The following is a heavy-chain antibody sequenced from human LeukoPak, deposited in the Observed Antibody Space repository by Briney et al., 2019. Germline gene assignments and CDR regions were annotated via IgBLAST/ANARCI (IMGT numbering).Heavy chain of an antibody. V-gene: IGHV4-30-2*01. CDR1: GGSISSGGYS. J-gene: IGHJ5*02. Sequence: SETPSLTCAVSGGSISSGGYSWSWIRQPPGKGLEWIGYIYQSGSTYYNPSLKSRVTISVDRSKNQFSLKLTPVTAADTAVYYCAREIGVSWFDPWGQGTLVTVSS. CDR2: IYQSGST. CDR3: AREIGVSWFDP. D-gene: IGHD2-8*01.